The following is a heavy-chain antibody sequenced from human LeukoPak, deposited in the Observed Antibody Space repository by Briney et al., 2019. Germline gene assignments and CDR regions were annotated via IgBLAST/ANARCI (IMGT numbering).Heavy chain of an antibody. CDR3: AAYSSSSGEGAFDI. J-gene: IGHJ3*02. Sequence: SETLSLTYTVSGGSISSYYWSWIRQPPGKGLEWIGYIYYSGSTNYNPSLKSRVTISVDTSKNQFSLKLSSVTAADTAVYYCAAYSSSSGEGAFDIWGQGTIVTVSS. CDR1: GGSISSYY. D-gene: IGHD6-6*01. V-gene: IGHV4-59*01. CDR2: IYYSGST.